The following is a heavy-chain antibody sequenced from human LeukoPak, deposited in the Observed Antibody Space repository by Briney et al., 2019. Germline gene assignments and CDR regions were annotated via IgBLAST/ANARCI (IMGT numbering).Heavy chain of an antibody. Sequence: GGSLRLSRAASGFTFSSYAMSWVLQAPGKGLKWVSAISDSGGSTYYADSVKGRFTISRDNSKNTLFLQMNSLRAEDTAVYYCAKDRATMVRGVLFDAFDIWGQGTMVTVSS. CDR1: GFTFSSYA. V-gene: IGHV3-23*01. CDR2: ISDSGGST. CDR3: AKDRATMVRGVLFDAFDI. J-gene: IGHJ3*02. D-gene: IGHD3-10*01.